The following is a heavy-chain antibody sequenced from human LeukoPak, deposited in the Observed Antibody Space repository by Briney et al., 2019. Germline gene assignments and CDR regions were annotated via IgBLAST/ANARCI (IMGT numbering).Heavy chain of an antibody. J-gene: IGHJ4*02. D-gene: IGHD2-2*01. CDR1: GFTFSSYS. V-gene: IGHV3-21*01. CDR3: ARGNVVPAAYDY. Sequence: GGSLRLSCAASGFTFSSYSVNWVRQAPGKGLEGVSSISSSSSYIYYADSVKGRFTISRDNAKNSLYLQMNSLRAEDTAVYYCARGNVVPAAYDYWGQGTLVTVSS. CDR2: ISSSSSYI.